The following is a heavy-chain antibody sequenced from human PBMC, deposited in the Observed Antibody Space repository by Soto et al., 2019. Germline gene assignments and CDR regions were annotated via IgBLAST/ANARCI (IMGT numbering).Heavy chain of an antibody. CDR1: GFTFSSYA. V-gene: IGHV3-23*01. D-gene: IGHD1-26*01. CDR3: AGRGSGSYFDY. CDR2: ISGSGGST. J-gene: IGHJ4*02. Sequence: EVQLLESGGGLVQPGGSLRLSCAASGFTFSSYAMRWVRQAPVKGLEWVSAISGSGGSTYYADSVKGRLTIPRDNSKNSLYLQMNSRRAEDTAVDYCAGRGSGSYFDYWGQGTLVTVSS.